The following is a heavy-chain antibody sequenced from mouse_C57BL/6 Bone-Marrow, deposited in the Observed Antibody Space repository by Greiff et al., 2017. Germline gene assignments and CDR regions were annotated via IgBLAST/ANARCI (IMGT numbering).Heavy chain of an antibody. CDR1: GFTFSDYG. CDR3: ARSYAMDD. CDR2: ISSGSSTI. J-gene: IGHJ4*01. Sequence: EVKLMESGGGLVKPGGSLKLSCAASGFTFSDYGMHWVRQAPAKGLEWVAYISSGSSTIYYADTVKGRFTISRDNAKNTLFLQMTSLRSEDTAMYYCARSYAMDDWGQGTSVTVSS. V-gene: IGHV5-17*01.